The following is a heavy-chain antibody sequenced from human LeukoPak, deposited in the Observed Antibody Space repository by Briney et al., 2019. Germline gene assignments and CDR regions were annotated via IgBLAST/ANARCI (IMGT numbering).Heavy chain of an antibody. D-gene: IGHD2-2*01. CDR1: GFTFSSYA. J-gene: IGHJ4*02. CDR2: ISYDGSNK. V-gene: IGHV3-30*04. Sequence: EGSLRLSCAASGFTFSSYAMHWVRQAPGKGLEWVAVISYDGSNKYYADSVKGRFTISRDNSKNTLYLQMNSLRAEDTAVYYCARDRSSTLLDYWDQGTLVTVSS. CDR3: ARDRSSTLLDY.